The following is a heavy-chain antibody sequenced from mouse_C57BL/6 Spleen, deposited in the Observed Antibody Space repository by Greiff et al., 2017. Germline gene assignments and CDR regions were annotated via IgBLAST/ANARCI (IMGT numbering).Heavy chain of an antibody. CDR3: TRRRFAD. CDR1: GYTFTDYE. CDR2: IDPETGGT. Sequence: VQLQQSGAELVRPGASVTLSCKASGYTFTDYEMHWVKQTPVHGLEWIGAIDPETGGTAYNQKFKGKAILTADKSSSTAYMELRSLTSEDSAGYYCTRRRFADWGKGTLVTVSA. V-gene: IGHV1-15*01. J-gene: IGHJ3*01.